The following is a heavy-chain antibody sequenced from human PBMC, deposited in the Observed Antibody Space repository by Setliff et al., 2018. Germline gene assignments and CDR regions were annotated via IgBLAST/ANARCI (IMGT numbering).Heavy chain of an antibody. CDR3: RRLVRFCTRVSCQRLSGGDF. Sequence: SVKVSCKVSGGTFSNYAINWVRQAPGQGLQWMGRNIPVLGSADYAQTFQGRVTFTADESTRTAYMEMRSLRSDDTAVYYCRRLVRFCTRVSCQRLSGGDFWGQGTLVTVSS. D-gene: IGHD3-3*01. CDR1: GGTFSNYA. V-gene: IGHV1-69*11. J-gene: IGHJ4*02. CDR2: NIPVLGSA.